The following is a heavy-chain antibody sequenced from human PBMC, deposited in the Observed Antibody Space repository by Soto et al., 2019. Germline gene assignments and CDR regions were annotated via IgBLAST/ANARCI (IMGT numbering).Heavy chain of an antibody. CDR3: ARHLAWAAAGTGALDI. CDR1: GGSVNNYD. D-gene: IGHD6-25*01. V-gene: IGHV4-59*08. CDR2: IYSSGNT. J-gene: IGHJ3*02. Sequence: SETLSLTCSVSGGSVNNYDWSWIRQPPGGGLEWIGYIYSSGNTNYSPSLKSRVTISIDTSKNQFSLSLSSMTAADTALYYCARHLAWAAAGTGALDIWGQGIMVTVSS.